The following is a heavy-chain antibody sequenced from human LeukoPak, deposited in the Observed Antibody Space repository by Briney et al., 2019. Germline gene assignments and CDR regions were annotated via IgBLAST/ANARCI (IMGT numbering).Heavy chain of an antibody. CDR1: GYTFTGYY. Sequence: ASVKVSCKASGYTFTGYYMHWVRQAPGQGLEWMGWINPNSGGTNYAQKFQGRVTMTRDTSISAAYMELSRLRSDDTAVYYCARVGYDFWSGYEYWGQGTLVTVSS. D-gene: IGHD3-3*01. V-gene: IGHV1-2*02. CDR2: INPNSGGT. J-gene: IGHJ4*02. CDR3: ARVGYDFWSGYEY.